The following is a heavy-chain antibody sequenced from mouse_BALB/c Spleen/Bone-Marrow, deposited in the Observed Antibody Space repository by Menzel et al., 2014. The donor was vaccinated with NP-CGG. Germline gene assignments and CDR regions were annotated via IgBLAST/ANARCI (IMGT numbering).Heavy chain of an antibody. V-gene: IGHV5-4*02. CDR1: GFTFSDYY. CDR3: ARTYRPYALDY. D-gene: IGHD2-14*01. Sequence: EVKLMESGGGLVKPGGSLKLSCAASGFTFSDYYMYWVRQTPDRRLEWVATISDGGDYTDYPDNVKGRFTISRDNAKNTLYLQMSSLKSEDTAMYYCARTYRPYALDYWGQGTPVTVSS. CDR2: ISDGGDYT. J-gene: IGHJ4*01.